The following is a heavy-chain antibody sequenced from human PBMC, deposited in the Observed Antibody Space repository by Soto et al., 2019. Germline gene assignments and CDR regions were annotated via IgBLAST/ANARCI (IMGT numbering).Heavy chain of an antibody. Sequence: GESLKISCAASGFTFSSYGMHWVRQAPGKGLEWVAVISYDGSNKYYADSVKGRFTTSRDNSKNTLYLQIDSLRVEGTAVYYCAKDEGRFLKYYFNYGVDVWGLGTTVTVSS. D-gene: IGHD3-3*01. V-gene: IGHV3-30*18. CDR3: AKDEGRFLKYYFNYGVDV. CDR2: ISYDGSNK. J-gene: IGHJ6*02. CDR1: GFTFSSYG.